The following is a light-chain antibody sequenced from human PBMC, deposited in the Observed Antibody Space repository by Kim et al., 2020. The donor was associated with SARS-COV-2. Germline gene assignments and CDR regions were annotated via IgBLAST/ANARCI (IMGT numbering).Light chain of an antibody. CDR2: DVS. J-gene: IGLJ2*01. V-gene: IGLV2-14*01. CDR1: SSDVGGYNY. Sequence: QSALTQPASVSGSPGQSITISCTGTSSDVGGYNYVSWYQQHPGKAPKLMIYDVSKRPSGVSNRFSGSKSGNTASPTISGLQAEDEADYYCSSYTSSSTYVVFGGGTKL. CDR3: SSYTSSSTYVV.